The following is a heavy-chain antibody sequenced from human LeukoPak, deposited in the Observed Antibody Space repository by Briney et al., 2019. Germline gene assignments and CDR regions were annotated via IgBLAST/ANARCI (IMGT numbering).Heavy chain of an antibody. Sequence: GGSLRLSCAASGFTFSSYWMHWVRQAPGKGLVWVSRINSDGSSTSYADSAKGRFTISRDNAKNTLYLQMNSLRAEDTAVYYCARDHSSGWYSDYFDYWGQGTLVTVSS. J-gene: IGHJ4*02. CDR2: INSDGSST. V-gene: IGHV3-74*01. CDR3: ARDHSSGWYSDYFDY. D-gene: IGHD6-19*01. CDR1: GFTFSSYW.